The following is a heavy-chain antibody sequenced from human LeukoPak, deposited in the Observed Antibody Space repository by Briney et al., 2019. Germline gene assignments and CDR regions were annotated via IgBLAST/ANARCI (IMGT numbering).Heavy chain of an antibody. D-gene: IGHD5-18*01. J-gene: IGHJ4*02. V-gene: IGHV3-48*02. CDR2: VSASSDI. Sequence: PGGSLRLSCAASGFXXSXXXXXWVXXXPGXXXQXVSTVSASSDIHYSDSVKGRFTISRDNARNSLYLQMNSLRDEDTAVYYCARDALHTAHFDYWGQGTLVTVSS. CDR3: ARDALHTAHFDY. CDR1: GFXXSXXX.